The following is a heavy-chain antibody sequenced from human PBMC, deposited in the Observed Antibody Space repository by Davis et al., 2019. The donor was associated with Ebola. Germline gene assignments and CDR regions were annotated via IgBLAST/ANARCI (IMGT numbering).Heavy chain of an antibody. D-gene: IGHD1-26*01. CDR2: ISGSGGST. CDR3: VVGATSYYFDY. CDR1: GFTFNSYA. Sequence: GESLKISCAASGFTFNSYAMSWVRQAPGKGLEWVSAISGSGGSTYYADSVKGRFTISRDNSKNTLYLQMNSLRAEDTAVYYCVVGATSYYFDYWGQGALVTVSS. J-gene: IGHJ4*02. V-gene: IGHV3-23*01.